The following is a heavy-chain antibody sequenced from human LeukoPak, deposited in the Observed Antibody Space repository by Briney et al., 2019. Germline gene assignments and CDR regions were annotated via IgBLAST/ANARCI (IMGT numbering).Heavy chain of an antibody. CDR2: INPNSGGT. CDR1: GYTFTGYY. D-gene: IGHD2-8*02. CDR3: AREVLAKSYGMDV. Sequence: APVKVSCKASGYTFTGYYMHWVRQAPGQGLEWMGWINPNSGGTNYAQKFQGRVTMTRDTSISTAYMELSRLRSDDTAVYYCAREVLAKSYGMDVWGQGTTVTVSS. J-gene: IGHJ6*02. V-gene: IGHV1-2*02.